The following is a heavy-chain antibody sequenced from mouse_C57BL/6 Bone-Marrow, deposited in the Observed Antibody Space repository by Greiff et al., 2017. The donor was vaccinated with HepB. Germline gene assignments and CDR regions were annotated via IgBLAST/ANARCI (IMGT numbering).Heavy chain of an antibody. CDR1: GFTFSSYA. CDR2: ISSGGDYI. V-gene: IGHV5-9-1*02. Sequence: EVHLVESGEGLVKPGGSLKLSCAASGFTFSSYAMSWVRQTPEKRLEWVAYISSGGDYIYYADTVKGRFTISRDNARNTLYLQMSSLKSEDTALYYCTRGLLRLYYYAMDYWGQGTSVTVSS. J-gene: IGHJ4*01. D-gene: IGHD1-1*01. CDR3: TRGLLRLYYYAMDY.